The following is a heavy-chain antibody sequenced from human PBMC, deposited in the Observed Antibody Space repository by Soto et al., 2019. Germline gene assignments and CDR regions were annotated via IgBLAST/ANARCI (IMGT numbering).Heavy chain of an antibody. D-gene: IGHD3-3*01. CDR3: AREMNYYDFWSGYWNYMDV. Sequence: SLRLSCAASGFTFSSYWMSWVRQAPGKGLEWVANIKQDGSEKYYVDSVKGRFTISRDNAKNSLYMQMNSLRAEDTAVYYCAREMNYYDFWSGYWNYMDVSGKGTTVTVSS. CDR2: IKQDGSEK. V-gene: IGHV3-7*01. J-gene: IGHJ6*03. CDR1: GFTFSSYW.